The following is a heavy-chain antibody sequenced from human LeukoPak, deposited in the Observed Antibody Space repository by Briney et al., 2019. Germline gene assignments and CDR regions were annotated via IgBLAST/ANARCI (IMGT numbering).Heavy chain of an antibody. CDR3: AREGTSGTDLNWFDP. V-gene: IGHV4-59*01. J-gene: IGHJ5*02. CDR1: GGSISSYY. Sequence: TSETLSLTYTVSGGSISSYYWSWIRQPPGKGLEWIGHIYGSGSTNYNPSLKSRVTLSVDTSKNQFSLKLSSVTAADTAVYYCAREGTSGTDLNWFDPWGQGTLVTVSS. CDR2: IYGSGST. D-gene: IGHD1-1*01.